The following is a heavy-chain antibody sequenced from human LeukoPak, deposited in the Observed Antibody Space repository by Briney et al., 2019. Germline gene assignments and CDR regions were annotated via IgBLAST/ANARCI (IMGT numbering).Heavy chain of an antibody. CDR1: GFTFSSYA. Sequence: PGGSLRLSCAASGFTFSSYAMSWVRQAPGKGLEWVSAISGSGGSTYYADSVKGRFTISRDNSKNTLYLQMNSLRAEDTAVYYCAKAAVPAAVYYYYYYMDVWGKGTTVTVSS. CDR2: ISGSGGST. D-gene: IGHD2-2*01. V-gene: IGHV3-23*01. CDR3: AKAAVPAAVYYYYYYMDV. J-gene: IGHJ6*03.